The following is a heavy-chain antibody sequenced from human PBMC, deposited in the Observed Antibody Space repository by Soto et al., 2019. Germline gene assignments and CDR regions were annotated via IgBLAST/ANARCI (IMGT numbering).Heavy chain of an antibody. Sequence: QVQLVQSGPEVKKPGASVKVSCKASGNTFASHGFSWVRQAPGQGLEWMGWISGFNGQTNYALKFQGRVSLTTATSTSTAYLELRSLSSDDTAVYFCARVDPRGVAVVRDYWGQGTLVTVSS. J-gene: IGHJ4*02. CDR2: ISGFNGQT. D-gene: IGHD3-10*01. V-gene: IGHV1-18*01. CDR3: ARVDPRGVAVVRDY. CDR1: GNTFASHG.